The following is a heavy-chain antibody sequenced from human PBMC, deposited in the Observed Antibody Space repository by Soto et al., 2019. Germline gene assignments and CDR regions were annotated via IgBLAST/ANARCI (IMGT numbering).Heavy chain of an antibody. CDR3: ARHRHCSSTSCYTGYYYGMDV. D-gene: IGHD2-2*02. Sequence: GESLKISCKGSGYSFTSYWIGWVRQMPGKGLEWMGIIYPGDSDTRYSPSFQGQVTISADKSISTAYLQWSSLKASDTAMYYCARHRHCSSTSCYTGYYYGMDVWGQGTKVSVS. CDR1: GYSFTSYW. J-gene: IGHJ6*01. V-gene: IGHV5-51*01. CDR2: IYPGDSDT.